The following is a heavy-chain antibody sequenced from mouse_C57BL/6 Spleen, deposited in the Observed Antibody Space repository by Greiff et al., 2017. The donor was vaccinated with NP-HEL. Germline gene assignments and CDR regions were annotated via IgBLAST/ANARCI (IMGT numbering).Heavy chain of an antibody. D-gene: IGHD1-1*01. V-gene: IGHV1-63*01. Sequence: VQLQQSGAELVRPGTSVKMSCKASGYTFTNYWIGWAKQRPGHGLEWIGDIYPGGGYTNYNEKFKGKATLTADKSSSTAYMQFSSLTSEDSAIYYCARDGASYGSSQYYFDYGGKGTTLTVSS. CDR2: IYPGGGYT. CDR1: GYTFTNYW. CDR3: ARDGASYGSSQYYFDY. J-gene: IGHJ2*01.